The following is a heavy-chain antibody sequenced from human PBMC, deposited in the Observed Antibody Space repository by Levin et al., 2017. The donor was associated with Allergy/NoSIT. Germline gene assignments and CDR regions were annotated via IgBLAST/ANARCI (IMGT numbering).Heavy chain of an antibody. Sequence: PGESLKISCAASGFTFSTYAMSWVRQAPGKGLDWVSAISGSGGSTYYADSVKGRFTISRVNSENTLYLQMNSLRAEDTAVYYCARVLSGNFRTPQDYWGQGTLVTVSS. J-gene: IGHJ4*02. D-gene: IGHD1-26*01. CDR2: ISGSGGST. CDR3: ARVLSGNFRTPQDY. CDR1: GFTFSTYA. V-gene: IGHV3-23*01.